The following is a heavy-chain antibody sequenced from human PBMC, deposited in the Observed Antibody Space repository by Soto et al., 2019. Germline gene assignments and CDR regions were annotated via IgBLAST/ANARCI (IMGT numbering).Heavy chain of an antibody. J-gene: IGHJ4*02. D-gene: IGHD4-17*01. V-gene: IGHV3-33*01. Sequence: ESGGGVVQPGRSLRLSCAASGFTFSSYGMHWVRQAPGKGLEWVAVIWYDGSNKYYADSVKGRFTISRDNSKNTLYLQMNSLRSDDMAVYYCARDRYATTVVLYYFDYWGQGTLVTVSS. CDR2: IWYDGSNK. CDR1: GFTFSSYG. CDR3: ARDRYATTVVLYYFDY.